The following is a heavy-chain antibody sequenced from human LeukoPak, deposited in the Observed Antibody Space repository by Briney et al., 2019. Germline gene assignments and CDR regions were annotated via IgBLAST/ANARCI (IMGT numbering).Heavy chain of an antibody. V-gene: IGHV3-23*01. J-gene: IGHJ4*02. CDR3: AKDVVVVPAAYFDY. D-gene: IGHD2-2*01. CDR2: ISGSGGST. CDR1: GFTFSSYA. Sequence: GGSLRLSCAASGFTFSSYAMSWVRQAPGKGLEWVSAISGSGGSTYYADSVKGRFTISRDNSKDTLYLQMNSLRAEDTAVYYCAKDVVVVPAAYFDYWGQGTLVTVSS.